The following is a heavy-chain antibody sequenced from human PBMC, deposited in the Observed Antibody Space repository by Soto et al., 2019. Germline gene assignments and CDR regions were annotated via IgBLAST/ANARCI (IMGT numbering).Heavy chain of an antibody. CDR1: GFTFSSYA. Sequence: GGSLRLSCAPSGFTFSSYAMSWVRQAPGKGLEWVSAISASAATTYYADSVKGRFTISRDNSKNTLYVQMNSLRAEDTAIYYCAKLGAYSTSAIDSWGQGALVTVSS. V-gene: IGHV3-23*01. D-gene: IGHD6-6*01. J-gene: IGHJ4*02. CDR3: AKLGAYSTSAIDS. CDR2: ISASAATT.